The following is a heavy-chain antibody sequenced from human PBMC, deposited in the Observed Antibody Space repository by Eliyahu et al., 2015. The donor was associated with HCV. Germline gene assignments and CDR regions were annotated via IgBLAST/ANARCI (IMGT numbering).Heavy chain of an antibody. D-gene: IGHD2-2*01. V-gene: IGHV2-5*02. CDR2: IYWDDDK. Sequence: QITLKESGPTLVKPTQTLTLTCTFSGFSLSTSGVGVGWIRQPPGKALEWLALIYWDDDKRYSPSLKSRLTITKDTSKNQVVLTMTNMDPVDTATYYCAHTLEECTSCYWYWFDPWGQGTLVTVSS. CDR3: AHTLEECTSCYWYWFDP. J-gene: IGHJ5*02. CDR1: GFSLSTSGVG.